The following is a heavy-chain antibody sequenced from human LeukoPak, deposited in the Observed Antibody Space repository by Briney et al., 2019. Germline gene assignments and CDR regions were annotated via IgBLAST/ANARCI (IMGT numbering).Heavy chain of an antibody. CDR1: GFSLSTSGMR. Sequence: SGPALVNPTQPLTLTCTFSGFSLSTSGMRVSWIRQPPAKALEWLARIDWDDDKFYSTSLKTRLTISKDTSKNQVVLTMTSMDPVDTATYYCARIPTTVTAFDYWGQGTLVTVSS. CDR2: IDWDDDK. J-gene: IGHJ4*02. V-gene: IGHV2-70*04. CDR3: ARIPTTVTAFDY. D-gene: IGHD4-17*01.